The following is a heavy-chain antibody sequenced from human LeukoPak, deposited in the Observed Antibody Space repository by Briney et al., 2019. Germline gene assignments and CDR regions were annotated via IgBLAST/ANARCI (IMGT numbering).Heavy chain of an antibody. Sequence: PGGSLRLSCAASGFTFSSYAMSWVRQAPGKGLEWVSSISATGGSTYYADSVKGGFTISRDNSKNTLSLQMNSLRAEDTAVYYCAKGFIGYCSGGRCSTFDYWGQGTLVTVSS. V-gene: IGHV3-23*01. CDR1: GFTFSSYA. D-gene: IGHD2-15*01. J-gene: IGHJ4*02. CDR2: ISATGGST. CDR3: AKGFIGYCSGGRCSTFDY.